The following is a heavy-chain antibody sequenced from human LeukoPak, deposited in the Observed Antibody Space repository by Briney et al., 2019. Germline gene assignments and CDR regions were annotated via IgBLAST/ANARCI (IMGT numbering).Heavy chain of an antibody. Sequence: GESLKISCKGSGYSFTSYWIGWVRRMPAKGLEGMGIIYPGDSDTTYSPSFKCQVTISADKSIRTAYPQCSSVKASDTGMYYCAARLVVVTASDAFDIWGQGTMVPVSS. CDR2: IYPGDSDT. V-gene: IGHV5-51*01. CDR1: GYSFTSYW. D-gene: IGHD2-21*02. CDR3: AARLVVVTASDAFDI. J-gene: IGHJ3*02.